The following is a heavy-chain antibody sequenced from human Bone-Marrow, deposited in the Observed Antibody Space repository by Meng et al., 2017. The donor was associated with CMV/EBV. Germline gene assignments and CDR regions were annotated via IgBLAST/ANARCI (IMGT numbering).Heavy chain of an antibody. D-gene: IGHD5-18*01. J-gene: IGHJ4*02. CDR2: IYYSGST. V-gene: IGHV4-39*01. Sequence: ESLKISCTVSGGSISSSSYYWGWIRQPPGKGLEWIGSIYYSGSTYYNPSLKSRVTISVDTSKNQFSLKLSSVTAADTAVYYCAGTAMVSDYWGQGTLVTVSS. CDR3: AGTAMVSDY. CDR1: GGSISSSSYY.